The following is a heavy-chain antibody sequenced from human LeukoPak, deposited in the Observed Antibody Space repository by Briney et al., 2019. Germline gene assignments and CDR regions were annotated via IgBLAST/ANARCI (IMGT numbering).Heavy chain of an antibody. V-gene: IGHV3-15*01. CDR3: GGELPPFDY. CDR1: GFTFSNAW. Sequence: RSGRSLRLSCAASGFTFSNAWMSWVRQAPGKGLWWVGRIKSKTDGRTTDYAAPVKGRFTISRDDSKNTLYLQMNSLKTEDTAVYYGGGELPPFDYWGQGTLVTVSS. CDR2: IKSKTDGRTT. J-gene: IGHJ4*02. D-gene: IGHD3-10*01.